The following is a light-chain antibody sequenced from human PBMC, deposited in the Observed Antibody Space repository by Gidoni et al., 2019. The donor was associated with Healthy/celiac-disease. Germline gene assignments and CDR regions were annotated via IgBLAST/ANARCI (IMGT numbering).Light chain of an antibody. CDR2: KDS. CDR1: ALPKQY. CDR3: QSADSSGTAGV. Sequence: SYELTHPPSVSLPPGQTARITCSGDALPKQYAYWYQQKPGQAPVLVIYKDSERPSGIPERFSGSSSGTTVTLTISGVQAEDEADYYCQSADSSGTAGVFGGGTKLTVL. V-gene: IGLV3-25*03. J-gene: IGLJ2*01.